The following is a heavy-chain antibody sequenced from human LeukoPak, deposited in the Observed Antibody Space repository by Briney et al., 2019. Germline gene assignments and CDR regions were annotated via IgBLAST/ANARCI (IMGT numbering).Heavy chain of an antibody. CDR1: GGSISSGTYF. CDR2: IYNSGST. D-gene: IGHD3-16*01. Sequence: PSETLSLTCTVSGGSISSGTYFWPWIRQPAGKGLEWIGRIYNSGSTSYNPSLKSRVTLSMDTSRNQFSLKLSSVTAADTAVYYCARGRDDDVWGSYPTCFDFWGQGTLVTVSS. V-gene: IGHV4-61*02. J-gene: IGHJ4*02. CDR3: ARGRDDDVWGSYPTCFDF.